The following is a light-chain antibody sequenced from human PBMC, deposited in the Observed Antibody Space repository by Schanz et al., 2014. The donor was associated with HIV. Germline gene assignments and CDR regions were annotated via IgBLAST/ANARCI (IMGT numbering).Light chain of an antibody. CDR3: QQSYSATPYT. J-gene: IGKJ2*01. Sequence: DIQLTQSPSVLSASVGDRVTITCRASQVIGSDLAWYQQKPRKAPKLLIYAASTLQSGVPSRFSGSGSGTHFTLTITSLQFDDFATYYCQQSYSATPYTFGQGTRLEIK. V-gene: IGKV1-39*01. CDR2: AAS. CDR1: QVIGSD.